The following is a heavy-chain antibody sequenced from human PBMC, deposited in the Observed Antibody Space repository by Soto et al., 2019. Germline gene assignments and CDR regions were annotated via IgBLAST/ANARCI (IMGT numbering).Heavy chain of an antibody. CDR2: ISAHNGDT. D-gene: IGHD3-22*01. J-gene: IGHJ4*02. CDR3: ASAPIYYNAGSAYYPLGH. V-gene: IGHV1-18*04. Sequence: ASVKVSCKASGYSFATYGFSWVRQAPGQGLEWVGWISAHNGDTHYSQKFQGRVTLTTDTSTNTGYMELRSLTSDDTAVYFCASAPIYYNAGSAYYPLGHWGQGTLVTVSS. CDR1: GYSFATYG.